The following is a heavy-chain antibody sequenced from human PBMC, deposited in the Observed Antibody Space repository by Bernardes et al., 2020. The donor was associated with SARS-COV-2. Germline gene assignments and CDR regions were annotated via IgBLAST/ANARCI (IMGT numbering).Heavy chain of an antibody. D-gene: IGHD1-26*01. CDR3: ARSVGATSSTDF. J-gene: IGHJ4*02. CDR1: GGAISSSRYY. Sequence: SETLSLTCTVSGGAISSSRYYWVWIRQTPGKGLEWIGTVYYSGTVYYNPSLRGRLTISVDTSQNQFSLKLRSVTAADTAIYYCARSVGATSSTDFWGQGTLVTVSS. V-gene: IGHV4-39*01. CDR2: VYYSGTV.